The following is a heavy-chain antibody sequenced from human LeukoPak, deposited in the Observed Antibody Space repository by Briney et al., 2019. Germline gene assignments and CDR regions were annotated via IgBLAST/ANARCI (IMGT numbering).Heavy chain of an antibody. Sequence: PSETLSLTCAVSGYSISSGYYWGWIRQPPGKGLEWIGSIYHSGSTYYNPSLKSRVTISVDTSKNQFSLKLSSVTAADTAVYYCARLGAAAGYFDYWSQGTLVTVSS. J-gene: IGHJ4*02. CDR1: GYSISSGYY. CDR2: IYHSGST. D-gene: IGHD6-13*01. V-gene: IGHV4-38-2*01. CDR3: ARLGAAAGYFDY.